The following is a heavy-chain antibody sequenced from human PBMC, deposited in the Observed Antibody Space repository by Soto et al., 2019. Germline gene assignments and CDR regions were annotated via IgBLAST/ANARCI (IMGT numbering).Heavy chain of an antibody. V-gene: IGHV1-3*01. CDR2: INGGNGNT. D-gene: IGHD3-9*01. J-gene: IGHJ6*02. CDR3: ARDGPIYDILSARYFYGMDV. Sequence: ASVKVSCKANGYTFRNYAMHWVRQAPGQGLEWMGWINGGNGNTKYSQKFQGRVTITRDTSASTAYMELSSLRSEDTAVYYCARDGPIYDILSARYFYGMDVWGQGTTVTVS. CDR1: GYTFRNYA.